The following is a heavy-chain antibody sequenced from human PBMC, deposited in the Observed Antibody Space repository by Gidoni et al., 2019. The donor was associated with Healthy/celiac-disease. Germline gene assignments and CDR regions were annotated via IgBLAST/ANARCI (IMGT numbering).Heavy chain of an antibody. J-gene: IGHJ4*02. D-gene: IGHD3-22*01. CDR3: ARGGVWYYDSSGYRYWGNYDY. V-gene: IGHV4-34*01. Sequence: QVQLQQWGAGLLKPSETLSLTCAVYGGSFSGYYWSWIRQPPGKGLEWIGEINHSGSTNYNPSLKSRVTISVDTSKNQFSLKLSSVTAADTAVYYCARGGVWYYDSSGYRYWGNYDYWGQGTLVTVSS. CDR2: INHSGST. CDR1: GGSFSGYY.